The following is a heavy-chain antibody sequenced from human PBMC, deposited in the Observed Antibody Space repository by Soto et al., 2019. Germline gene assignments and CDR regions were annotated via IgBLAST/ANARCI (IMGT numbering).Heavy chain of an antibody. Sequence: GESLKISCQGSGYSFTSYWIGWVRQMPGKGLEWMGIIYPGDSSTRYSPSFQGQVTISADKSISTAYLQWSSLKASDTAMYYCARQTVLTYCGGDCYPDRITGESVIAFDIWGQGTMVTVSS. CDR2: IYPGDSST. D-gene: IGHD2-21*02. V-gene: IGHV5-51*01. CDR3: ARQTVLTYCGGDCYPDRITGESVIAFDI. J-gene: IGHJ3*02. CDR1: GYSFTSYW.